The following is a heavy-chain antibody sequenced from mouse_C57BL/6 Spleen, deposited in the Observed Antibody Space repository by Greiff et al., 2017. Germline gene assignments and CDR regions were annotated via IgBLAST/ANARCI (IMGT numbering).Heavy chain of an antibody. CDR2: INPSTGGT. J-gene: IGHJ3*01. CDR3: ARRGSSPFAY. Sequence: EVKLMESGPELVKPGASVKISCKASGYSFTGYYMNWVKQSPEKSLEWIGEINPSTGGTTYNQKFKAKATLTVDKSSSTAYMQLKSLTSEDSAVYYCARRGSSPFAYWGQGTLVTVSA. D-gene: IGHD1-1*01. V-gene: IGHV1-42*01. CDR1: GYSFTGYY.